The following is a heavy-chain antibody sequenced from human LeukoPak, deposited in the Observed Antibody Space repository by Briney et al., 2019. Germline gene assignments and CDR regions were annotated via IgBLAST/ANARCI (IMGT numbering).Heavy chain of an antibody. CDR1: GFTFDNYA. CDR3: AKVRGTYSSGYFFDY. CDR2: ISWNSGYI. V-gene: IGHV3-9*01. D-gene: IGHD6-19*01. Sequence: GGSLRHSCAASGFTFDNYAMHWVRQAPGKGLEWLSIISWNSGYIGYADSVKGRFTISRDNAKKSLDLQMNSLRAEDTAFYYCAKVRGTYSSGYFFDYWGQGTLVTVSS. J-gene: IGHJ4*02.